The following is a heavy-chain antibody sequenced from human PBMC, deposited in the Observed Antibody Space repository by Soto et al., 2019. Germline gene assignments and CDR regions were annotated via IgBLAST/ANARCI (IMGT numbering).Heavy chain of an antibody. CDR2: IISIFCTA. D-gene: IGHD5-18*01. J-gene: IGHJ6*01. CDR3: AGCGYRYGDTGLYYCGRDV. CDR1: GGTFSSYA. V-gene: IGHV1-69*13. Sequence: SEEVSCKASGGTFSSYALSWVRQASGQGLEWRGGIISIFCTANYAQKLQRRDTITADESTSTAYMELSSLRSEDTAVYHCAGCGYRYGDTGLYYCGRDVWGRGTTGAVSS.